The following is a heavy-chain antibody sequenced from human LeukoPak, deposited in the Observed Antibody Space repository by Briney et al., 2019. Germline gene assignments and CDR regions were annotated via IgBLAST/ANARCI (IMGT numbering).Heavy chain of an antibody. V-gene: IGHV1-69*06. CDR3: ARVRIAALAGSNWFDP. D-gene: IGHD6-13*01. J-gene: IGHJ5*02. CDR2: FIPILDTA. CDR1: GGNFYA. Sequence: GASVKVSCKASGGNFYAISWVRQAPGQGLEWMGVFIPILDTANSTQKFQDRVTITADISTDTAYMELSSLRSEDTAVYYCARVRIAALAGSNWFDPWGQGTLVTVSS.